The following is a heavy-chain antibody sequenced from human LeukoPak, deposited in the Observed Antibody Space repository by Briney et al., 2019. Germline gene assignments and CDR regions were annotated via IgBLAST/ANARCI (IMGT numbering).Heavy chain of an antibody. CDR2: ISGSGGST. V-gene: IGHV3-23*01. CDR1: GFTFSSYA. Sequence: GGSLRLSCAASGFTFSSYAMSWVRQAPGKGLEWVSAISGSGGSTYYADSVKGRFTISRDNSKNTRYLQMNSLRAEDTAVYYCAKAGYGSGSYYTLSHFDYWGQGTLVTVSS. D-gene: IGHD3-10*01. CDR3: AKAGYGSGSYYTLSHFDY. J-gene: IGHJ4*02.